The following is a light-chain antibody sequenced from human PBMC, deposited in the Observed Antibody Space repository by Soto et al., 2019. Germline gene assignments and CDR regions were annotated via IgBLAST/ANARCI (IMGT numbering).Light chain of an antibody. J-gene: IGKJ5*01. V-gene: IGKV1-5*03. CDR3: QQYNSYST. Sequence: DIQMTQSPSTLSASVGERVTITCRASQTISSWLAWYQQKPGKAPKLLIYKASSLEGGVPSRFSGSGSGTEFTLTISSLQPDDFATYYCQQYNSYSTFGQGTRLEIK. CDR1: QTISSW. CDR2: KAS.